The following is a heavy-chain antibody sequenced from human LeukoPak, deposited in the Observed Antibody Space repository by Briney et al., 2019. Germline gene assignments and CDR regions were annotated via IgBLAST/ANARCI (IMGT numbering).Heavy chain of an antibody. V-gene: IGHV4-34*01. CDR2: INHSGST. D-gene: IGHD6-13*01. J-gene: IGHJ5*02. CDR3: ARDLGAAAGTSWFDP. CDR1: GGSFSGYY. Sequence: PSETLSLTCAVYGGSFSGYYWSWIRQPPGKGLEWIGEINHSGSTNYNPSLKSRVTISVDTSKNQFSLKLSSVTAADTAVYYCARDLGAAAGTSWFDPWGQGTLVTVSS.